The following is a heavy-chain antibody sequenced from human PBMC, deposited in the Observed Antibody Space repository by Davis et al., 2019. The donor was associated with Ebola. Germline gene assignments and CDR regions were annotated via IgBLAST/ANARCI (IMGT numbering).Heavy chain of an antibody. Sequence: GESLKISCKGSGYDFSNLWIAWVRQMPGKGLEWMGIIYPGDSDTRYSPSFQGQVTISADKSISTAYLQWSSLKASDTAMYYCARLWPPRRASFFDLWGRGTLVTVSS. CDR1: GYDFSNLW. J-gene: IGHJ2*01. V-gene: IGHV5-51*01. CDR3: ARLWPPRRASFFDL. D-gene: IGHD5-24*01. CDR2: IYPGDSDT.